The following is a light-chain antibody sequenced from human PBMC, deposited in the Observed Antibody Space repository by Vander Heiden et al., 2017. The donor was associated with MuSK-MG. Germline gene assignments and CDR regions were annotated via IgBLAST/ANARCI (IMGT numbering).Light chain of an antibody. CDR3: QQYSDWSRT. CDR2: CAS. J-gene: IGKJ1*01. V-gene: IGKV3-15*01. CDR1: QSVSSN. Sequence: EIAMTQPPDTLSVSPGERATLSCRASQSVSSNLAGYQQKTGQPPRLLIICASTRATGSLARFSGSGCATEFTLTISSLQSEDFAVYYCQQYSDWSRTFGPGTKVEIK.